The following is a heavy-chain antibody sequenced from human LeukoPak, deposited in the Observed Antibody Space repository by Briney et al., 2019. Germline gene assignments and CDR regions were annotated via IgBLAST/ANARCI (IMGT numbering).Heavy chain of an antibody. J-gene: IGHJ4*02. CDR2: INPNSGGT. CDR3: ARDLAVAGTGEY. D-gene: IGHD6-19*01. Sequence: ASVKVSCKASGYTFSGYYMHWVRQAPGQGLEWMGWINPNSGGTNYAQKLQGRVTMTTDTSTSTAYMELRSLRSDDTAVYYCARDLAVAGTGEYWGQGTLVTVSS. CDR1: GYTFSGYY. V-gene: IGHV1-2*02.